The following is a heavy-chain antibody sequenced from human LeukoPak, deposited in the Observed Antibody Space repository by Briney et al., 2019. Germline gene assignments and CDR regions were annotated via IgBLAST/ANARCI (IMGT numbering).Heavy chain of an antibody. CDR3: VRELGAFDI. J-gene: IGHJ3*02. CDR1: GFTFNSHW. Sequence: PGGSLRLSCAASGFTFNSHWMHWVRQAPGKGLLWVSGINGDGSSTSNEHSVKGRFTISRDNAKNMLYLQMNSLRAEDTAVYYCVRELGAFDIWGQGTMVTVSS. CDR2: INGDGSST. V-gene: IGHV3-74*01.